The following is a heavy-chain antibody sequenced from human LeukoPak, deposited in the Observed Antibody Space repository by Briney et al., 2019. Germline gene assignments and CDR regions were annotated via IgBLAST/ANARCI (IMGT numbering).Heavy chain of an antibody. J-gene: IGHJ4*02. CDR2: IKHDGSEK. CDR1: GFTFSTHW. V-gene: IGHV3-7*04. Sequence: PGGSLRLSCAASGFTFSTHWMSWVRQAPGKGLEWVANIKHDGSEKFYVDSVKGRFTISRDNAKNSLYLQLNSLRDEDTAVYYCARITGLAEANDYWLEGTLLTVSS. CDR3: ARITGLAEANDY. D-gene: IGHD6-25*01.